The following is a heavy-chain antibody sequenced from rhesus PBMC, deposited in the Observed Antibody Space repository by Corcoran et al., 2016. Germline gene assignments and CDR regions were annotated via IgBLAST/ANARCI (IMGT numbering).Heavy chain of an antibody. D-gene: IGHD1-1*01. V-gene: IGHV4-173*01. CDR1: GGPISSNY. Sequence: QLQLQESGPGLVKPSETLSLTCAVSGGPISSNYWSWIRQPPGKGLEWIGRNSDSSGSTDYNPSLKSRVTIAAATSKKQLSMTLSSVTAADTAVYSCASWNYSEAYWGQRVLVTVSS. J-gene: IGHJ4*01. CDR2: NSDSSGST. CDR3: ASWNYSEAY.